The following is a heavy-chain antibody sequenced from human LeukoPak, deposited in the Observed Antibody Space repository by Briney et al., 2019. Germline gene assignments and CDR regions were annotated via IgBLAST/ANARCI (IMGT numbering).Heavy chain of an antibody. V-gene: IGHV3-7*01. CDR2: INQDGSEK. Sequence: GGSLRLSCAAPGFTFSSYWITWVRQAPGKGLEWVANINQDGSEKCYVDSVKGRFTISRDNAKNSLSLQVNSLRVEDTAVYYCARGVVVAPRSAFDIWGQGTMVTVSS. J-gene: IGHJ3*02. CDR1: GFTFSSYW. D-gene: IGHD2-2*01. CDR3: ARGVVVAPRSAFDI.